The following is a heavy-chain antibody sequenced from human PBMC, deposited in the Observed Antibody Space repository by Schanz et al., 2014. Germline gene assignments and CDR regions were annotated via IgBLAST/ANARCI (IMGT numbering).Heavy chain of an antibody. CDR1: GFTFSTSA. D-gene: IGHD3-10*01. Sequence: EVQLAESGGGLIQPGGSLRLSCAASGFTFSTSAMSWVRQVPGKGLEWVSAILGLASTTYYADSVKGRFTISRDNSKNSLYLQMNSLRAEDTAVYYCARIGGSVFDYWAQGTLVTVSS. V-gene: IGHV3-23*04. CDR2: ILGLASTT. CDR3: ARIGGSVFDY. J-gene: IGHJ4*02.